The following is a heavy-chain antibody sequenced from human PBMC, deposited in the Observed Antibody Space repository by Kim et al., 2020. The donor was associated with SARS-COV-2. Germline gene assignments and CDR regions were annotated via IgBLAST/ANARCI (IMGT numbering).Heavy chain of an antibody. D-gene: IGHD3-3*01. CDR2: IKQDGSEK. V-gene: IGHV3-7*01. CDR3: ARPALAPFWSGWLC. Sequence: GGSLRLSCAASGFTFSSYWMSWVRQAPGKGLEWVANIKQDGSEKYYVDSVKGRFTISRDNAKNSLYLQMNSLRAEDTAVYYCARPALAPFWSGWLCWGQGTLVTVSS. J-gene: IGHJ4*02. CDR1: GFTFSSYW.